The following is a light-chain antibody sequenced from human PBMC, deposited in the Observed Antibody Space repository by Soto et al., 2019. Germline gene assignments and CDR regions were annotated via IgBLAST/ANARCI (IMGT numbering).Light chain of an antibody. V-gene: IGKV3-15*01. Sequence: EVVLTQSPASLSVFPGETATLFCRASQRVSGTLAWYQQRPGQAPRLLIYGASTRATGVPARFSGSGSGTEFALTISSLQSEDFAIYYCQQSDRCPPLFTFCPGTNVDIK. J-gene: IGKJ3*01. CDR2: GAS. CDR3: QQSDRCPPLFT. CDR1: QRVSGT.